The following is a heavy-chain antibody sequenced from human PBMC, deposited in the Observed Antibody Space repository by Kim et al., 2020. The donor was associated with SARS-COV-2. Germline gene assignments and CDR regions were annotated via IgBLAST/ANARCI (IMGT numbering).Heavy chain of an antibody. CDR3: ARTYSYITSVDY. D-gene: IGHD5-18*01. Sequence: NFAQKVQGRVTMTTDTSTRTAYMELRSLRSDDTAVYYCARTYSYITSVDYWGQGTLVTVSS. J-gene: IGHJ4*02. V-gene: IGHV1-18*01.